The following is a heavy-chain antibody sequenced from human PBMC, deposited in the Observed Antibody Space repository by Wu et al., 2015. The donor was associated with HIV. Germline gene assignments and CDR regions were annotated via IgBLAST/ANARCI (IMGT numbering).Heavy chain of an antibody. J-gene: IGHJ6*03. D-gene: IGHD3-3*01. V-gene: IGHV1-46*01. Sequence: QVQLVQSGAEVKKPGASVKVSCKASGYTFTSYQIHWVRQAPGQGLVWMGIINPRGGTTTYAQKFQGRVTMTRNTSTSTVYMELSSLSSEDTAFYYCARSGSINDFWSGRRGNYYYYYYMDVWGKGTNGHRLL. CDR1: GYTFTSYQ. CDR2: INPRGGTT. CDR3: ARSGSINDFWSGRRGNYYYYYYMDV.